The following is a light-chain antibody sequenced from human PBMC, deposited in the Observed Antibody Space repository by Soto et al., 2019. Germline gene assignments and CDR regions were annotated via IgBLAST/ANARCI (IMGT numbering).Light chain of an antibody. Sequence: QSALTQPASVSGSPGQSITISCTGTSSDVGSYNLVSWYQQHPGKAPKLMIYEGSKRPSGVSNRFSGSKSVNTASLTISGLQAEYEADYYCCSYAGSSTDVVFGGGTKVTVL. CDR3: CSYAGSSTDVV. CDR1: SSDVGSYNL. J-gene: IGLJ2*01. V-gene: IGLV2-23*01. CDR2: EGS.